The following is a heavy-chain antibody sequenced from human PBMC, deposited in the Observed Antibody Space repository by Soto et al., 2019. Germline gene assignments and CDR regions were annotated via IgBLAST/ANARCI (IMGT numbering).Heavy chain of an antibody. Sequence: ASVKVSCKASGYTFTGYYMHWVRQAPGKGLEWMGGFDPEDGETIYAQKFQGRVTMTEDTSTDTAYMELSSLRSEDTAVYYCATIIQRAFDIWGQGTMVTVSS. J-gene: IGHJ3*02. V-gene: IGHV1-24*01. CDR2: FDPEDGET. CDR1: GYTFTGYY. CDR3: ATIIQRAFDI.